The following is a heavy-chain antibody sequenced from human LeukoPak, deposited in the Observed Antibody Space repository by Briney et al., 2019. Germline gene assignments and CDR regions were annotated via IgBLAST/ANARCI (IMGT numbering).Heavy chain of an antibody. CDR1: EFTFSSHW. D-gene: IGHD6-19*01. CDR2: TSGDGSST. Sequence: GGSLRLSCGASEFTFSSHWMYWVRRAPGEGLVWVSRTSGDGSSTNYADSVKGRFAISRDNAKNTLYLQMNSLRAEDTSVYHCARGSNGWSGIDYWGQGTLVTVSS. J-gene: IGHJ4*02. V-gene: IGHV3-74*01. CDR3: ARGSNGWSGIDY.